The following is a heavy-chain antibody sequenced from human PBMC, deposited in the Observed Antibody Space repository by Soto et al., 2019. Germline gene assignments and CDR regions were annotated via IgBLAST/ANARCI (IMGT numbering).Heavy chain of an antibody. D-gene: IGHD5-12*01. Sequence: EVQLVESGGGLVQPGGSLRLSCAASGFTFSSYSMNWVRQAPGKGLEWVSSISSSSSYIYYADSVKGRFTISRDNAKNSLFLQMNSLRADDTAVYYCARDGGRSGYAGYFFDSWGQGTLVTVSS. CDR3: ARDGGRSGYAGYFFDS. V-gene: IGHV3-21*01. J-gene: IGHJ4*02. CDR2: ISSSSSYI. CDR1: GFTFSSYS.